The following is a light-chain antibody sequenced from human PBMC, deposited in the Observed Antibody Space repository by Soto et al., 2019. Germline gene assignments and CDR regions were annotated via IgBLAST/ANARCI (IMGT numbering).Light chain of an antibody. J-gene: IGKJ1*01. CDR2: GIS. Sequence: EIVLTQSPGTLSLSPGERATLSCRASHTISSSYLAWYQQKPGQAPRLLMYGISRRATGIPDRFSGSGSWTDFTLTIPSRESEDFAVYYCQQYVTSSHRTFGQGTKVDTK. V-gene: IGKV3-20*01. CDR3: QQYVTSSHRT. CDR1: HTISSSY.